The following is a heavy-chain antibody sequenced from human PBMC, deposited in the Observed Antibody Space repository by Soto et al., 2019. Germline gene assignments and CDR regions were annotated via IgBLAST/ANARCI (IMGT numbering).Heavy chain of an antibody. V-gene: IGHV4-59*08. CDR2: IYYSGST. CDR3: ARQSVGPYGSGSYFDY. D-gene: IGHD3-10*01. Sequence: QVQLQESGPGLVKPSETLSLTCTVSGGSISSYYWSWIRQPPGKGLEWIGYIYYSGSTNYNRSLKSRVTISVDTSKNLFSLKLSSVTAADTAVYYCARQSVGPYGSGSYFDYWGQGTLVTVSS. CDR1: GGSISSYY. J-gene: IGHJ4*02.